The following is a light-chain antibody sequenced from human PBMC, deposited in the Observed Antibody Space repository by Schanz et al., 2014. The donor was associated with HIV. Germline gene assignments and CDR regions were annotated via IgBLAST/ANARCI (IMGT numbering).Light chain of an antibody. V-gene: IGKV3-20*01. CDR1: QSVSSSY. J-gene: IGKJ1*01. CDR2: GAS. Sequence: EIVLTQSPGTLSLSPGERATLSCRASQSVSSSYFAWYQQKPGQAPRLLIYGASTRATGIPDRFSGSGSGTDFTLTISGLEPEDFAVYYCQHYYNSRWTFGQGTKVEVK. CDR3: QHYYNSRWT.